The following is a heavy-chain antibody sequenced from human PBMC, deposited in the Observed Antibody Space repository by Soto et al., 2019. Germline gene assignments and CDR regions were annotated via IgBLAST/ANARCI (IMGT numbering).Heavy chain of an antibody. D-gene: IGHD1-1*01. Sequence: QVQLVQSGAEVKKPGASVKVSCKASGYTFTNYDINWVRQATGQVLEWMGWMNPNSGNTGYAQKFQGRVTMTRNTSISTAYMELSSLRSEDTAVYYCARGPTWAGNVDYWGLGTLVTVSS. CDR3: ARGPTWAGNVDY. J-gene: IGHJ4*02. CDR2: MNPNSGNT. V-gene: IGHV1-8*01. CDR1: GYTFTNYD.